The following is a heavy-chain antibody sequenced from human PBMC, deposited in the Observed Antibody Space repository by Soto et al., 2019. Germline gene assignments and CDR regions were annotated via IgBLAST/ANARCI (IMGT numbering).Heavy chain of an antibody. J-gene: IGHJ5*02. D-gene: IGHD3-16*01. CDR1: GFTFSSYS. CDR3: ARDLGGWFDP. V-gene: IGHV3-48*02. CDR2: ISSSLSTI. Sequence: GGSLRLSCAASGFTFSSYSMNWVRQAPGKGLEWVSYISSSLSTIYYADSVKGRFTISRDNAKKSLYLQMNSLRHEDTAVYYWARDLGGWFDPWGEGTLVTVSS.